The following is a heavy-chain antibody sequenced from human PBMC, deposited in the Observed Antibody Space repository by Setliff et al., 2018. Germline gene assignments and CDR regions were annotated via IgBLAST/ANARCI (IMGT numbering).Heavy chain of an antibody. V-gene: IGHV4-31*03. CDR1: GGSISSGGYY. J-gene: IGHJ4*02. CDR3: ARASVVHAIAVGY. CDR2: IYYSGSA. D-gene: IGHD2-15*01. Sequence: PSETLSLTCTVSGGSISSGGYYWSWIRQHPGKGLEWIGYIYYSGSAYYNRSLNSRVTMSVDTSKNHFSLKLPSVTAADTAVYYCARASVVHAIAVGYWGQGTLVTVSS.